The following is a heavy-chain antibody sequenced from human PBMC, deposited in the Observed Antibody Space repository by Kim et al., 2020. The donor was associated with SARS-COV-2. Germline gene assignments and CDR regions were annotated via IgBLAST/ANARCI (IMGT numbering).Heavy chain of an antibody. Sequence: VKGRITISRDDSKSIAYLQMNSLKTEDTAVYFCTRDGGLGYCSSTSCYFDYWGQGTLVTVSS. CDR3: TRDGGLGYCSSTSCYFDY. J-gene: IGHJ4*02. V-gene: IGHV3-49*02. D-gene: IGHD2-2*01.